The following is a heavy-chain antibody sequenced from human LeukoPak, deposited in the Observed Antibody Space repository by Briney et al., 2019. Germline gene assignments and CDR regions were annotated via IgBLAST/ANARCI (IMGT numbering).Heavy chain of an antibody. V-gene: IGHV4-59*13. CDR3: ANYCSSTSCEGAFDI. J-gene: IGHJ3*02. D-gene: IGHD2-2*01. CDR1: GGSISSYY. CDR2: IYYSGST. Sequence: SETLCLTCTVSGGSISSYYWSWIRQPPGKGLEWIGYIYYSGSTNYNPSLKSRVTISVDTSKNQFSLKLSSVTAADTAVYYCANYCSSTSCEGAFDIWGQGTMVTVSS.